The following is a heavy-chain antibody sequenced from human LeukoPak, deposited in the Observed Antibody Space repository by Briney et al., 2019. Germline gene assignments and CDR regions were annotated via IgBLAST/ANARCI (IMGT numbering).Heavy chain of an antibody. CDR3: ARSAPIYYYDSSGYYGVEAFDI. CDR2: INWNGDTT. V-gene: IGHV3-20*04. Sequence: PGGSLRLSCAASGFTFDDYGMSWVRQAPGKGLGWVSGINWNGDTTGYADSVKGRFTISRDNAKSSLYLQMNSLRAEDTALYYCARSAPIYYYDSSGYYGVEAFDIWGQGTVVTVSS. J-gene: IGHJ3*02. CDR1: GFTFDDYG. D-gene: IGHD3-22*01.